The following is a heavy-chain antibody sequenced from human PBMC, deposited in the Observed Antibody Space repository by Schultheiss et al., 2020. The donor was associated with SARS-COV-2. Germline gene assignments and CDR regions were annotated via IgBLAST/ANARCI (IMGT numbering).Heavy chain of an antibody. Sequence: SETLSLTCVVSGGSISRGGNSWSWIRQPPGKGLEWIGEIYHSGSTNYNPSLKSRVTISVDKSKNQFSLKLSSVTAADTAVYYCARHPPDYSRRPFDYWGQGTLVTVSS. V-gene: IGHV4/OR15-8*01. CDR2: IYHSGST. CDR3: ARHPPDYSRRPFDY. D-gene: IGHD4-11*01. CDR1: GGSISRGGNS. J-gene: IGHJ4*02.